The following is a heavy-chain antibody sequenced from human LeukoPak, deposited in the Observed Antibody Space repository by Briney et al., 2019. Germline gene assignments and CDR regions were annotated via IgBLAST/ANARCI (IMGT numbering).Heavy chain of an antibody. CDR3: ARNYYDGSGYYF. CDR1: GGSISSSSYY. CDR2: IYYSGST. J-gene: IGHJ4*02. V-gene: IGHV4-39*01. Sequence: PSETLSLTCTVSGGSISSSSYYWGWIRQPPGKGLEWIGSIYYSGSTYYNPSLKSRVTISVDTSKNQFSLRLSSVTAADAAVYYCARNYYDGSGYYFWGQGTQVTVSS. D-gene: IGHD3-22*01.